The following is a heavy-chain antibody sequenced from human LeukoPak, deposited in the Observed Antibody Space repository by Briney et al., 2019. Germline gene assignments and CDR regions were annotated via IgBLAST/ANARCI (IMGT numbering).Heavy chain of an antibody. Sequence: GASVKVSCKASGYSFTNYYIHWVRQAPGQGLESVGIINPSGGGTTYPQKFQGRVTMTRDTSTSTVYMELSSLRSEDTAVYYCARGGCSSTSCYTWESYGMDVWGQGTTVTVSS. CDR3: ARGGCSSTSCYTWESYGMDV. D-gene: IGHD2-2*02. V-gene: IGHV1-46*01. CDR2: INPSGGGT. J-gene: IGHJ6*02. CDR1: GYSFTNYY.